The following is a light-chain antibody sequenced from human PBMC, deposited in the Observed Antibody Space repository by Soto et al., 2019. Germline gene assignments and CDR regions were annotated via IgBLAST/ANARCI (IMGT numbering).Light chain of an antibody. CDR3: QHSYSTPYT. J-gene: IGKJ2*01. CDR2: AAS. CDR1: QSISSY. Sequence: DIQMTQSPSSLSASVGDRVTITCRASQSISSYLNWYQQKPGKAPKLLIYAASSLQSGVPSRFSGRRSRTDFTLSIFSLQPEHFATYYFQHSYSTPYTFGQRTNLPIK. V-gene: IGKV1-39*01.